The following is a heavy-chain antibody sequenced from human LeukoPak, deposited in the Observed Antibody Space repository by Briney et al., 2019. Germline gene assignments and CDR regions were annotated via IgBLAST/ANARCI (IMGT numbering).Heavy chain of an antibody. CDR3: ATYFYGEYGSYYFDY. CDR2: IYHSGTT. CDR1: GAFITNSHW. V-gene: IGHV4-4*02. J-gene: IGHJ4*02. Sequence: SETLSLTCTVSGAFITNSHWWSWARQPPGKGLEWIGEIYHSGTTNYNPSLQSRVTMSVDKSKNQFSLKLSSVTAADTAVYYCATYFYGEYGSYYFDYWGQGTLVTVSS. D-gene: IGHD4-17*01.